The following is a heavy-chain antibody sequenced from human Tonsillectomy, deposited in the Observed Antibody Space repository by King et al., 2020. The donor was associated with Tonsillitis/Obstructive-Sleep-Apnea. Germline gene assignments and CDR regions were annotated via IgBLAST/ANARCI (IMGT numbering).Heavy chain of an antibody. D-gene: IGHD3-9*01. J-gene: IGHJ4*02. CDR3: APGDDILTGIVRN. CDR1: GFIFSTYA. Sequence: DVQLVQSGGGLVQPGGSLRLSCAASGFIFSTYAMSWVRQAPGKGLEWVSSISVSAGNTYYADSVKGRFTISRDNSNNTLCLQMNSLRAEDTAVYYCAPGDDILTGIVRNWGQGTLVTVSS. CDR2: ISVSAGNT. V-gene: IGHV3-23*04.